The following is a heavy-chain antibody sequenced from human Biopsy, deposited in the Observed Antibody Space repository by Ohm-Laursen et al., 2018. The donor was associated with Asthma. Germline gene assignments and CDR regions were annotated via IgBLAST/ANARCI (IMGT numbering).Heavy chain of an antibody. CDR1: GFTVSRDH. CDR3: ARGDSSGWSHYYFDY. D-gene: IGHD6-19*01. Sequence: SLRLSCTASGFTVSRDHMFWVRQAPGKGLEWVSVIYSGGTSRTADSVRGRFTISRDFSKNTLHLQMHSLRVEDTAVYYCARGDSSGWSHYYFDYWGQGTPVTVSS. V-gene: IGHV3-53*01. CDR2: IYSGGTS. J-gene: IGHJ4*02.